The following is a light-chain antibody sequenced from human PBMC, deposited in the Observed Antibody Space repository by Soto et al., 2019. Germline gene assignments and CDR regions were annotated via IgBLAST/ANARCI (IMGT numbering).Light chain of an antibody. Sequence: VLTHSPGTLSLSPGERATLSCRASQTLSSRHLAWYQQKPGQAPRLLIYGSSSRATDIPDRFSGSGSGTDFTLTISRLEPEDFAVYYCQQYGSSGTFGQGTKVDIK. CDR1: QTLSSRH. J-gene: IGKJ1*01. CDR2: GSS. CDR3: QQYGSSGT. V-gene: IGKV3-20*01.